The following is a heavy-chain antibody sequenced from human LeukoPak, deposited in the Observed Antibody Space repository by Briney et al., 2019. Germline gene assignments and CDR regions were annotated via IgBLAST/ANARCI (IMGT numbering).Heavy chain of an antibody. J-gene: IGHJ6*02. CDR2: TRNKVNRYTT. V-gene: IGHV3-72*01. CDR3: GRESGFYYYGLDV. CDR1: GFTFSDYF. Sequence: GGSLRLSCTGSGFTFSDYFVDWVRQAPGKGLEWIGRTRNKVNRYTTEYAASVKGRFAISSDDSKNSLYLEMSNLRTEDTAVYYCGRESGFYYYGLDVWGQGTTVVVSS.